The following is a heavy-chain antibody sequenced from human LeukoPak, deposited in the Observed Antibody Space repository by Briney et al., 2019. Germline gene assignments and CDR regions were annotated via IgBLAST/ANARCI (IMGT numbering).Heavy chain of an antibody. V-gene: IGHV4-59*08. D-gene: IGHD2-21*01. CDR2: IYYSGST. CDR1: GGSISSYY. CDR3: ARRLDLWDAFDI. J-gene: IGHJ3*02. Sequence: PSETLSLTCTVSGGSISSYYWSWIRQPPGKGLEWIGYIYYSGSTNYIPSLKSRVTISVDTSKNQFSLKLSSVTAADTAVYYCARRLDLWDAFDIWGQGTMVTVSS.